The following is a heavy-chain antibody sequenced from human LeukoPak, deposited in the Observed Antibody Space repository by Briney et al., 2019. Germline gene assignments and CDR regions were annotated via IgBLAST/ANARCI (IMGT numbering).Heavy chain of an antibody. D-gene: IGHD3-3*01. CDR1: GFIFSNCW. CDR3: ARDSSGGRGYFGIDV. CDR2: IKEDGSEM. J-gene: IGHJ6*02. Sequence: GGSLRLSCAASGFIFSNCWMSWVRQAPGKGLEWAANIKEDGSEMYYVDSVKGRFTISRDNAKNSLYLQVNSLRAEDTAVYYCARDSSGGRGYFGIDVWGQGTTVTASS. V-gene: IGHV3-7*01.